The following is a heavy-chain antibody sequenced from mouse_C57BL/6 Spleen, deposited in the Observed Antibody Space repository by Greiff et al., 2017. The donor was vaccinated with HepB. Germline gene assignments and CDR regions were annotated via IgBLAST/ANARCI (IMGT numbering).Heavy chain of an antibody. J-gene: IGHJ4*01. D-gene: IGHD1-1*01. CDR1: GFSLTSYG. V-gene: IGHV2-5*01. Sequence: VQWVESGPGLVQPSQSLSITCTVSGFSLTSYGVHWVRQSPGKGLEWLGVIWRGGSTDYNAAFMSRLSITKDNSKSQVFFKMNSLQADDTAIYYCAKGDYGSSYYAMDYWGQGTSVTVSS. CDR2: IWRGGST. CDR3: AKGDYGSSYYAMDY.